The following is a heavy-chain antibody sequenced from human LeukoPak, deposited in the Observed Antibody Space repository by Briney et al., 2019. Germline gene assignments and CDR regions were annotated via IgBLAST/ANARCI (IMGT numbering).Heavy chain of an antibody. CDR1: GVTFGDGA. J-gene: IGHJ3*02. V-gene: IGHV3-9*03. CDR3: AKDMGYGGKGGAFDI. D-gene: IGHD4-23*01. Sequence: LTLTCAASGVTFGDGAMYWGWHAQGKGMGLVSGVSWNSGSIGYADSVKGRFTISRDNAKNSLYLQMNSLRAEDMALYYCAKDMGYGGKGGAFDIWGQGTMVTVSS. CDR2: VSWNSGSI.